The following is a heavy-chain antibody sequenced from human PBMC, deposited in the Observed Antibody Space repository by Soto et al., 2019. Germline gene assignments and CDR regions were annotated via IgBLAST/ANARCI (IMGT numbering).Heavy chain of an antibody. CDR1: GYTFTGYY. V-gene: IGHV1-2*04. CDR2: INPNSGGT. Sequence: GASVKVSCKASGYTFTGYYMHWVRQAPGQGLEWMGWINPNSGGTNYAQKFQGWVTMTRDTSISTAYMELSRLRSDDTAVYYCARANDFWSGYSGNYYYSGMDVWGQGTTVTVSS. J-gene: IGHJ6*02. CDR3: ARANDFWSGYSGNYYYSGMDV. D-gene: IGHD3-3*01.